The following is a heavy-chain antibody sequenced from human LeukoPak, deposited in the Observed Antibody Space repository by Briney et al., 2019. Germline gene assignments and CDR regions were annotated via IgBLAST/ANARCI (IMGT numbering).Heavy chain of an antibody. V-gene: IGHV1-46*01. CDR1: GYIFTHSY. CDR3: AKAVGDDYGYRYYFDY. D-gene: IGHD5-18*01. CDR2: INPSGGST. Sequence: GASVKVSCKASGYIFTHSYIHWARQAPGQGLDWMGLINPSGGSTSYAQEFQGRVAMTRDTSTSTIYMELSSLRSEDTAVYYCAKAVGDDYGYRYYFDYWGQGTLVTVSS. J-gene: IGHJ4*02.